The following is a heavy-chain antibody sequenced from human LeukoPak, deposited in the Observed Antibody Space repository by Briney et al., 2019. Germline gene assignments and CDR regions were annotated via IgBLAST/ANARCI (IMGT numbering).Heavy chain of an antibody. CDR2: IIPIFGTA. CDR3: ARGGGGCTNGVCFGAFDI. Sequence: SVKVSCKASGGTFISYAISWVRQAPGQGLEWMGGIIPIFGTANYAQKFQGRVTITADKSTSTAYMELSSLRSEDTAVYYCARGGGGCTNGVCFGAFDIWGQGTMVTVSS. J-gene: IGHJ3*02. V-gene: IGHV1-69*06. D-gene: IGHD2-8*01. CDR1: GGTFISYA.